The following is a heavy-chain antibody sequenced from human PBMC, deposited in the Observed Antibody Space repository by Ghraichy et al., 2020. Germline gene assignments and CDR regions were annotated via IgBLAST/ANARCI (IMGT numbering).Heavy chain of an antibody. CDR2: VHYDGSIK. J-gene: IGHJ4*02. CDR1: EFTFSNYG. D-gene: IGHD3-10*01. Sequence: GESLNISCASSEFTFSNYGMHWVRQAPGKGLEWISYVHYDGSIKFYGDSVKGRFTISRDNSKNTLYLQMNSLRVEDTAVYYCVKDIRFREGDLYWGQGTQVAVSP. CDR3: VKDIRFREGDLY. V-gene: IGHV3-30*02.